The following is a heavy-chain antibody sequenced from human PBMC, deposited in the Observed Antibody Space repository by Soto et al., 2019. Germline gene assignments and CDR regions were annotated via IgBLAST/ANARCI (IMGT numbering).Heavy chain of an antibody. CDR2: ISSSSSYI. CDR1: GFTFSSYS. J-gene: IGHJ6*02. V-gene: IGHV3-21*01. D-gene: IGHD3-16*02. Sequence: GGSLRLSCAASGFTFSSYSMNWVRQAPGKGLEWVSSISSSSSYIYYADSVKGRFTISRDNAKNSLYLQMNSLRAEDTAVYYCARDTSAGYDYVWGSYRPTYYYGMDVWGQGTTVTVSS. CDR3: ARDTSAGYDYVWGSYRPTYYYGMDV.